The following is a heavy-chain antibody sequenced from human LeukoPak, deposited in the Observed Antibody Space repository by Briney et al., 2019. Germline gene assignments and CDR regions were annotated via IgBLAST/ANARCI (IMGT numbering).Heavy chain of an antibody. CDR3: ARSGVQWQWLLTYDAFDI. CDR1: GFTFSSYA. V-gene: IGHV3-30-3*01. J-gene: IGHJ3*02. Sequence: PGGSLRLSCAASGFTFSSYAMHWVRQAPGKGLEWVALISYDKSNKYYADSVKGRFTISRDNSKNTLSVQMNSLRTEDTAVYYCARSGVQWQWLLTYDAFDIWGQGTMVTVSS. D-gene: IGHD6-19*01. CDR2: ISYDKSNK.